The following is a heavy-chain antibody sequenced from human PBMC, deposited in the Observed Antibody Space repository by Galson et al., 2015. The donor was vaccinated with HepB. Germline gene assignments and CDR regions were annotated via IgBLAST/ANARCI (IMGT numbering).Heavy chain of an antibody. D-gene: IGHD5-24*01. CDR2: INHSGST. V-gene: IGHV4-34*01. J-gene: IGHJ4*02. CDR3: ARWKRWLQKSPFDY. Sequence: ETLSLTCAVYGGSFSGYYWSWIRQPPGKGLEWIGEINHSGSTNYNPSLKSRVTISVDTSKNQFSLKLSSVTAADTAVYYCARWKRWLQKSPFDYWGQGTLVTVSS. CDR1: GGSFSGYY.